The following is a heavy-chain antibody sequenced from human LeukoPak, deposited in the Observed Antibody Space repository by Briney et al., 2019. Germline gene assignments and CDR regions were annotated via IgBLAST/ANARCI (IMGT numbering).Heavy chain of an antibody. V-gene: IGHV3-30*18. D-gene: IGHD3-22*01. J-gene: IGHJ6*02. Sequence: GRSLRLSCAASGFTFSSYGMPWVRQAPGKGLEWVAVILYDGSNKYYADSVKDRFTISRDNSKNTLYLQMNSLRAEDTAVYYCAKAGPSQTYYYDSSGYYYSYYYYGMDVWGQGTTVTVSS. CDR3: AKAGPSQTYYYDSSGYYYSYYYYGMDV. CDR1: GFTFSSYG. CDR2: ILYDGSNK.